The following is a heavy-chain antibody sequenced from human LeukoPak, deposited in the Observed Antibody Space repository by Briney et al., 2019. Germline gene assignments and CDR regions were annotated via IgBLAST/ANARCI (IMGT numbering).Heavy chain of an antibody. CDR2: IYTSGST. Sequence: SETLSLTCTVSGGSISSGSYYWSWIRQPAGKGLEWIGRIYTSGSTNYNPSLKSRVTISVDTSKNQFSLKLSSVTAADTAVYYCARGGGIAAAGIGFDYWGQGTLVTVSS. J-gene: IGHJ4*02. D-gene: IGHD6-13*01. CDR1: GGSISSGSYY. CDR3: ARGGGIAAAGIGFDY. V-gene: IGHV4-61*02.